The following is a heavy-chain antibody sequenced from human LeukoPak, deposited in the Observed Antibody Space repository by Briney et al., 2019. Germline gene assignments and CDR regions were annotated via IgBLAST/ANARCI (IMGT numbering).Heavy chain of an antibody. D-gene: IGHD3-22*01. J-gene: IGHJ4*02. CDR1: GFTFDDYD. V-gene: IGHV3-20*04. CDR2: ISWNGRNT. Sequence: GGSLRLSCAASGFTFDDYDLNWVRQAPGKGLEWVSGISWNGRNTAYAESLKGRFTISRDNAKNSLYLQMSSLRAEDTAFYYCARVQQYDKFDYWGQGTLVTVSS. CDR3: ARVQQYDKFDY.